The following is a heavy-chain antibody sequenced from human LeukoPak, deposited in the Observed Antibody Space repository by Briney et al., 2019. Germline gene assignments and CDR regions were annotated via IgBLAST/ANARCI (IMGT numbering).Heavy chain of an antibody. D-gene: IGHD6-13*01. Sequence: SETLSLTCTVSGGSFSSYYWSWIRQPPGKGLEWIGYIYYSGSTNYNPSLKSRVTISVDTSKNQFSLKLSSVTAAGTAVYYCARDLAAAGTGTGYWGQGNLVTVSS. CDR2: IYYSGST. V-gene: IGHV4-59*12. J-gene: IGHJ4*02. CDR3: ARDLAAAGTGTGY. CDR1: GGSFSSYY.